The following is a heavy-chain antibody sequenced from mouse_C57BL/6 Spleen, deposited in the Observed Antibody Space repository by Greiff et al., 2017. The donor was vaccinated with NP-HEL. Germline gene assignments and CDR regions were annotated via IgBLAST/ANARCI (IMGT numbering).Heavy chain of an antibody. CDR3: ADYYGSRPFAY. Sequence: QVQLQQSGPELVKPGASVKISCKASGYAFSSSWMNWVKQRPGKGLEWIGRIYPGDGDTNYNGKFKGKATLTADKSSSTAYMQLSSLTSEDSAVYFCADYYGSRPFAYWGQGTLVTVSA. CDR1: GYAFSSSW. J-gene: IGHJ3*01. CDR2: IYPGDGDT. D-gene: IGHD1-1*01. V-gene: IGHV1-82*01.